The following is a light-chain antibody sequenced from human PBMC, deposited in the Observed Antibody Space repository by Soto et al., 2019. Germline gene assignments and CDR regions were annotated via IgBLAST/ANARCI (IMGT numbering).Light chain of an antibody. Sequence: EIVLTQSPGTLSLSPGKRATLSCTASQSVSSSYLAWYQQKPGQAPRLLIYGASSRATGIPDRFSGGGSGTDFTLTISRLETEDFAVYYCQQYGISPRTFGQGNKLEIK. CDR3: QQYGISPRT. V-gene: IGKV3-20*01. CDR1: QSVSSSY. J-gene: IGKJ2*01. CDR2: GAS.